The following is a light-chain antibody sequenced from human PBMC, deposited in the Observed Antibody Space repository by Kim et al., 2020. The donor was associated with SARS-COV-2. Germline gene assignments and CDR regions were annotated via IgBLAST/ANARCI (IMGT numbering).Light chain of an antibody. J-gene: IGLJ2*01. CDR2: DVS. Sequence: QSALTQPASMSESPGQSITISCAGTSNDIGAYDYVSWYQQPPGKAPKLVIFDVSNRPSGISGRFSGSKSGNTASLTISGLQADDEADYYCLSKANRMTWIFGGGTKVTVL. V-gene: IGLV2-14*03. CDR3: LSKANRMTWI. CDR1: SNDIGAYDY.